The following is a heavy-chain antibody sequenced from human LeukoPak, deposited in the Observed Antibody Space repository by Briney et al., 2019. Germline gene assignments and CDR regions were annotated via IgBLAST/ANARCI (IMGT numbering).Heavy chain of an antibody. CDR2: ISISGSTI. Sequence: GGSLRLSCAASGVTFSSYEMDWVREAPGKGLEWGSYISISGSTIYYADSVKGRFTISRDKAKNSMYLQMNSLRAEDTAVYYCARAPGCSGGSCYDAFDIWGQGTMVTVSS. J-gene: IGHJ3*02. CDR3: ARAPGCSGGSCYDAFDI. D-gene: IGHD2-15*01. CDR1: GVTFSSYE. V-gene: IGHV3-48*03.